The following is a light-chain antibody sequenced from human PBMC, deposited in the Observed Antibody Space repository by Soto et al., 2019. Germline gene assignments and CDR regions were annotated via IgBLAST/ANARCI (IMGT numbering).Light chain of an antibody. CDR1: SFNIGGGYD. V-gene: IGLV1-40*01. J-gene: IGLJ2*01. CDR3: QSYEPSLSAVV. Sequence: QSVLTQPPSVSGAPGQTVTISCTGSSFNIGGGYDVHWYQQLPGTAPKLLIYDNTNRPSGVPDRVSGSKSGTSASLAITGLQAEDEADYYCQSYEPSLSAVVFGGGTKLTVL. CDR2: DNT.